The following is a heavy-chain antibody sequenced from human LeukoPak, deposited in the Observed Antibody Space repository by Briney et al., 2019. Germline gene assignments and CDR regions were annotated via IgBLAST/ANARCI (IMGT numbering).Heavy chain of an antibody. CDR2: INPNSGGT. V-gene: IGHV1-2*02. CDR3: ARGALLRYFDWLPHY. Sequence: ASVKGSCKASGYTFTGYYMHWVRQAPGQGLEWMGWINPNSGGTNYAQKFQGRVTMIRDTSISTAYMELSRLRSDDTAVYYCARGALLRYFDWLPHYWGQGTLVTVSS. CDR1: GYTFTGYY. J-gene: IGHJ4*02. D-gene: IGHD3-9*01.